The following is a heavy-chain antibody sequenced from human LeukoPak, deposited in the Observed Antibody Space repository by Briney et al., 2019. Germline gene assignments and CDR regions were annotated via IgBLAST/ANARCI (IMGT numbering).Heavy chain of an antibody. CDR2: IYYSGST. CDR3: ARPHAEKPGIAYYFDY. Sequence: SETLSLTCAVSGGSISSSSYYWGWIRQPPGKGLEWIGSIYYSGSTYYNPSIKSRVTISVDTSKNQSSLKLSSVTAADTAVYYCARPHAEKPGIAYYFDYWGQGTLVTVSS. V-gene: IGHV4-39*01. CDR1: GGSISSSSYY. D-gene: IGHD6-13*01. J-gene: IGHJ4*02.